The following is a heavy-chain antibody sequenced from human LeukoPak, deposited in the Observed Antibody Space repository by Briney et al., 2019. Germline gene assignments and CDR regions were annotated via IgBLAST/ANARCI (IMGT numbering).Heavy chain of an antibody. D-gene: IGHD1-20*01. J-gene: IGHJ5*02. CDR1: GFSVSSNY. V-gene: IGHV3-66*02. Sequence: QPGGSLRLSCAASGFSVSSNYMGWVRQAPGKGLEWVSVIYSGGTTYYADSVKGRFTISRDNSKNTLYLQMNSLRAEDTALYYCAGGITGTNNWFDPWGQGTLVTVSS. CDR3: AGGITGTNNWFDP. CDR2: IYSGGTT.